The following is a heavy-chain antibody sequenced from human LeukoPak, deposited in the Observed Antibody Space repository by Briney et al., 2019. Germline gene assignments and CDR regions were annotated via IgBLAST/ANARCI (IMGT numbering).Heavy chain of an antibody. CDR3: ATGAADYDFWSGYYGY. CDR2: INAGNGNT. Sequence: GASVKVSCKASGYTFTSYAMHWVRQAPGQRLEWMGWINAGNGNTKYSQKFQGRVTITRDTSASTAYMELSSLRSEDTAVYYCATGAADYDFWSGYYGYWGQGTLVTVSS. J-gene: IGHJ4*02. CDR1: GYTFTSYA. D-gene: IGHD3-3*01. V-gene: IGHV1-3*01.